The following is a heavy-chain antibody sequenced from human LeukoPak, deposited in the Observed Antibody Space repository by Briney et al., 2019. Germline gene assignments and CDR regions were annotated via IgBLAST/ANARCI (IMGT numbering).Heavy chain of an antibody. Sequence: SVKVSCKASGGTFSSEAFIWVRQALGQGLEWMGGIIPIFGTANYAQKFQGRVTITTDESTSTAYMELSSLRSEDTAVYYCAREWLSYYYMDVWGKGTTVTVSS. V-gene: IGHV1-69*05. CDR2: IIPIFGTA. CDR3: AREWLSYYYMDV. CDR1: GGTFSSEA. D-gene: IGHD5-24*01. J-gene: IGHJ6*03.